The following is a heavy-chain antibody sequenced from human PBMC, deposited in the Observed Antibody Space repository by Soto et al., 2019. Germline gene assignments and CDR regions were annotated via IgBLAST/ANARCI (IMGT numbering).Heavy chain of an antibody. J-gene: IGHJ5*02. V-gene: IGHV3-23*01. Sequence: EVQLLESGGGLVQPGGSLRLSCAASGFTFSSYAMSWVRQAPGKGLEWVSAISGSGGSTYYADSVKGRFTISRDNSQNTLYLQMNSLRAEDTAVYYCAKVRGYNWILIWFDPWGQGTLVTVSS. D-gene: IGHD1-20*01. CDR3: AKVRGYNWILIWFDP. CDR2: ISGSGGST. CDR1: GFTFSSYA.